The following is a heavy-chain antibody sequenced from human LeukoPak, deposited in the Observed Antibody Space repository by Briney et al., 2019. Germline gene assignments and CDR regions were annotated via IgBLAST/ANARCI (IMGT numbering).Heavy chain of an antibody. Sequence: ASVKVSCKASGGTFSSYAISWVRQAPGQGLEWMGIINPSGGSTSYAQKFQGRVTMTRDTSTSTVYMELSSLRSEDTAVYYCARQKNYYDSSGYYLEEFDYWGQGTLVTVSS. CDR2: INPSGGST. D-gene: IGHD3-22*01. V-gene: IGHV1-46*01. J-gene: IGHJ4*02. CDR1: GGTFSSYA. CDR3: ARQKNYYDSSGYYLEEFDY.